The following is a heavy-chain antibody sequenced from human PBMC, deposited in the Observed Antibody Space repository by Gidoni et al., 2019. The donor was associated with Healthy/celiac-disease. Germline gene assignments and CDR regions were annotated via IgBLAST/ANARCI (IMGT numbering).Heavy chain of an antibody. D-gene: IGHD4-17*01. CDR2: INSDGSST. Sequence: EVQLVESGGGVVQPGGSLRLACAASGFTFSRYWMHWVRQAPGKGLVWVSRINSDGSSTSYADSVKGRFTISRDNAKNTLYLQMNSLRAEDTAVYYCARGWDNDYGEIDAFDIWGQGTMVTVSS. CDR1: GFTFSRYW. J-gene: IGHJ3*02. V-gene: IGHV3-74*01. CDR3: ARGWDNDYGEIDAFDI.